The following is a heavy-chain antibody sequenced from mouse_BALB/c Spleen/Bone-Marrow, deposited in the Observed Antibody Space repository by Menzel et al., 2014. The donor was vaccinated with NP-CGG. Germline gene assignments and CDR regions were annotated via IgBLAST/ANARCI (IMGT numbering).Heavy chain of an antibody. CDR3: ARGPPFAY. Sequence: VKVVESGPGLVAPSQSLSITCTVSGFSLTGYGVNWARQPPGKGLEWLGMIWGDGSTDYNSALKSRLSISKDNSKSQVFLKMNSLQTDDTARYYCARGPPFAYWGQGTLVTVSA. CDR2: IWGDGST. J-gene: IGHJ3*01. V-gene: IGHV2-6-7*01. CDR1: GFSLTGYG.